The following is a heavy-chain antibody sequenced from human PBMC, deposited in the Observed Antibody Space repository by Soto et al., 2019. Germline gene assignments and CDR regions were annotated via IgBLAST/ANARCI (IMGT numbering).Heavy chain of an antibody. D-gene: IGHD3-16*01. CDR1: GYRFTDYY. V-gene: IGHV1-2*02. CDR2: INPTSGDT. Sequence: QVQLEQSGAEVKKPGASVKVSCRASGYRFTDYYMHWVRQAPGQGLEWLGWINPTSGDTNYAQKFHGRVTLTRDTSLRTAYMELSRLTSDDAALYYCATMLYYYYALDVWGQGTTVTVSS. CDR3: ATMLYYYYALDV. J-gene: IGHJ6*02.